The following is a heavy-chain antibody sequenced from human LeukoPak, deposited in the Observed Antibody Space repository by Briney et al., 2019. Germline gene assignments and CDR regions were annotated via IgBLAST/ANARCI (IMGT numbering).Heavy chain of an antibody. CDR1: GGPISSYY. D-gene: IGHD4-17*01. V-gene: IGHV4-59*01. CDR2: IYYSGST. J-gene: IGHJ4*02. CDR3: ARGDPDYGFDY. Sequence: SETLSLTCTVSGGPISSYYWSWIRQPPGKGLEWSGYIYYSGSTNYNPSLKSRVTISVDTSKNQFSLKLSSVTAADTAVYYCARGDPDYGFDYWGQGTLVTVSS.